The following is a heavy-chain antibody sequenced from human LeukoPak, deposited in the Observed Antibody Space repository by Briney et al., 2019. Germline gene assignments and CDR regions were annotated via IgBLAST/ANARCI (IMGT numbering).Heavy chain of an antibody. D-gene: IGHD1-26*01. J-gene: IGHJ4*02. V-gene: IGHV3-74*01. Sequence: GGSLRLSCVASGFTFSNHWMHWVRQNPGKGLVWVSRIKGDGSSISHADSVTGRFAISRDNAKNTLYLQMNNLRAEDTGVYYCVRDGVGAPPFDYWGEGILVTVSS. CDR2: IKGDGSSI. CDR1: GFTFSNHW. CDR3: VRDGVGAPPFDY.